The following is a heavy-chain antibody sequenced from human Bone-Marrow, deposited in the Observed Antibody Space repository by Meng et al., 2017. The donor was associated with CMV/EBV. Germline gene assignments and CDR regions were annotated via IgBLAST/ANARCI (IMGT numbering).Heavy chain of an antibody. V-gene: IGHV4-34*01. CDR1: GGPFSGYY. CDR2: INHSGST. D-gene: IGHD1-26*01. Sequence: SETLSLTCAVYGGPFSGYYWSWIRQPPGKGLEWIGEINHSGSTNYNPSLKSRVTISVDTSKNQFSLKLSSVTAADTAVYYCAREGATARDFDDWGPGKLVTVSS. CDR3: AREGATARDFDD. J-gene: IGHJ4*02.